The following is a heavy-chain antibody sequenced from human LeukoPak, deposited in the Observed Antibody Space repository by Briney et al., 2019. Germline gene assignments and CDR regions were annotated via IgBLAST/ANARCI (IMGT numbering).Heavy chain of an antibody. J-gene: IGHJ2*01. D-gene: IGHD4-17*01. V-gene: IGHV4-28*01. CDR1: GYSISSNNW. Sequence: SETLSLTCAVSGYSISSNNWWGWIRQPPGKGLEWIGYIYYSGSTYYNPSLKSRVTMSVDTSKNQFSLKLSSVTAVDTALYYCARSLATTGYWYFELWGRGAPVTVSS. CDR2: IYYSGST. CDR3: ARSLATTGYWYFEL.